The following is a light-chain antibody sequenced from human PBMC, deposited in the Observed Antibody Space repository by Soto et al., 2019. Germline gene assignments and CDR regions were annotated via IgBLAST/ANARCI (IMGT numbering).Light chain of an antibody. V-gene: IGKV3-15*01. Sequence: EIVMTQSPATLSVSPGERATLSCRASQSISNNLAWYQQKRGQAPRLLIYGASTRATGIPARFSGSVSGTEFTLTISSLQSEDFAFYYCQQYNNWRTFGQGTKVEI. CDR2: GAS. CDR3: QQYNNWRT. CDR1: QSISNN. J-gene: IGKJ1*01.